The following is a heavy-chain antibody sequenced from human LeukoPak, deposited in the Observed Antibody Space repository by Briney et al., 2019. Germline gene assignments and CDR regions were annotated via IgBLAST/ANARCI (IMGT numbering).Heavy chain of an antibody. J-gene: IGHJ5*02. CDR2: VNPSASA. V-gene: IGHV4-34*01. Sequence: SETLSLTCAVYGGSFSGYYWSWIRQPPGKGLEWIGEVNPSASANYNPSLKSRVTISRDTSKNQSSLKLSSVTAADTAVYYCARGLYDFWSGSHNWFDPWGQGTLVTVSS. D-gene: IGHD3-3*01. CDR1: GGSFSGYY. CDR3: ARGLYDFWSGSHNWFDP.